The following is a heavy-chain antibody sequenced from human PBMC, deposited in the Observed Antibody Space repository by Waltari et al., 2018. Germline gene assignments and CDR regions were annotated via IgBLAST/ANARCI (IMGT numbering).Heavy chain of an antibody. CDR2: ISSTSGSI. J-gene: IGHJ3*01. V-gene: IGHV3-48*02. D-gene: IGHD3-9*01. CDR1: GSRFRAST. Sequence: QRVESGGALVQSGGSLRLSCASSGSRFRASTMNWVRQAPGQGLEWISYISSTSGSIYYADSVKGRFTISRDNAKNSVSLQMTSLREEDTAIYFCARGGLVRGDAFPVWGPGTVVTVSS. CDR3: ARGGLVRGDAFPV.